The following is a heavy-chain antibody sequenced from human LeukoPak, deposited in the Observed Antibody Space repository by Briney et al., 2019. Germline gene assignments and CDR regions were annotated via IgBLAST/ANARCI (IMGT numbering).Heavy chain of an antibody. V-gene: IGHV4-34*01. Sequence: PSETLSLTCAVYGGSFSGYYWSWIRQPPGKGLEWIGEINHSGSTNCNPSLKSRVTISVDTSKNQFSLKLSSVTAADTAVYYCARGPNGLLWFGELYPWFDPWGQGTLVTVSS. CDR1: GGSFSGYY. J-gene: IGHJ5*02. CDR3: ARGPNGLLWFGELYPWFDP. CDR2: INHSGST. D-gene: IGHD3-10*01.